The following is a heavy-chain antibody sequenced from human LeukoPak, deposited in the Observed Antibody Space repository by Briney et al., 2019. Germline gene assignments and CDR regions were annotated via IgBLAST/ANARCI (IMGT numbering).Heavy chain of an antibody. Sequence: PGRSLRLSCAASGFTFDDYAMHWVRQAPGKGLEWVSGISWNSGSIGYADSVKGRLTISRDNAKNSLYLQMNSLRAEDMALYYCAKGYCSSTSCYFDYWGQGTLVTVSS. CDR1: GFTFDDYA. D-gene: IGHD2-2*01. J-gene: IGHJ4*02. CDR3: AKGYCSSTSCYFDY. V-gene: IGHV3-9*03. CDR2: ISWNSGSI.